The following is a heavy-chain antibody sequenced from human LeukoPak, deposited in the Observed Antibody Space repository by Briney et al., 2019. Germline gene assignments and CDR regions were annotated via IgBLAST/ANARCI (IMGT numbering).Heavy chain of an antibody. J-gene: IGHJ4*02. CDR2: IYYSGST. V-gene: IGHV4-59*12. Sequence: SETLSLTCTVSGGSISSYYWSWIRQPPGKGLEWIGYIYYSGSTYYNPSLKSRVTISVDRSKNQFSLKLSSVTAADTAVYYCARAGYYTGLDYWGQGTLVTVSS. CDR3: ARAGYYTGLDY. CDR1: GGSISSYY. D-gene: IGHD3/OR15-3a*01.